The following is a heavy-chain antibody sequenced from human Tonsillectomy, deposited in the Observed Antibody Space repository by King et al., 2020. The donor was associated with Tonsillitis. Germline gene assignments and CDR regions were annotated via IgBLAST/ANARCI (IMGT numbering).Heavy chain of an antibody. D-gene: IGHD3/OR15-3a*01. CDR2: IKQDGSDK. CDR3: ASGSSPVGRDTYTPTHDH. V-gene: IGHV3-7*03. J-gene: IGHJ4*02. CDR1: GFIFSNYW. Sequence: VQLVESGGGLVQPGGSLRLSCGAFGFIFSNYWMSWVRQAPGKGLEWVANIKQDGSDKHYVDSVKGRFTISRNNAKSSLYLQMDSLRAEDTAVYYCASGSSPVGRDTYTPTHDHWGRGTLVTVSS.